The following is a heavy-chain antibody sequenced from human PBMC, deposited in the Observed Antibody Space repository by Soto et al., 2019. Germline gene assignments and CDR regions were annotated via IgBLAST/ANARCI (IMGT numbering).Heavy chain of an antibody. D-gene: IGHD3-22*01. CDR2: ISSSSSYI. V-gene: IGHV3-21*01. J-gene: IGHJ4*02. Sequence: GGSLRLSCAAPGFTFSSYSMNWVCQAPGKGLEWVSSISSSSSYIYYGDSVKGRFTISRDNAKNSLYLQMNSLRAEDTATYYCARVHYYDSSGFYLWGQGTLVTVSS. CDR3: ARVHYYDSSGFYL. CDR1: GFTFSSYS.